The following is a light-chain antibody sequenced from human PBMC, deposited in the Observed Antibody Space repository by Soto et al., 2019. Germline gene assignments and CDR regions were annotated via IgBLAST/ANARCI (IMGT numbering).Light chain of an antibody. CDR3: QQRSNWPPIT. J-gene: IGKJ5*01. CDR1: QTVSSY. V-gene: IGKV3-11*01. CDR2: DAS. Sequence: EIVLTQSPVTPSLSPGERATLSCRASQTVSSYLLWYQQKPGQAPRLLIYDASNRAAGTPARFSGSGSGTDFTLTISSLEPEDFAVYYCQQRSNWPPITFGQGTRLEIK.